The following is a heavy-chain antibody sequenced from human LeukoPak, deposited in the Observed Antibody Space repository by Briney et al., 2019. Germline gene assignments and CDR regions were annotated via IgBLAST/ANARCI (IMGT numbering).Heavy chain of an antibody. CDR2: ISGSGDST. CDR1: GFTLSDYY. D-gene: IGHD2-2*01. V-gene: IGHV3-23*01. J-gene: IGHJ6*02. CDR3: ARDRLYCSSTSCQNYYYYGMDV. Sequence: PGGSLRLSCAASGFTLSDYYMNWVRQAPGKGLEWVSGISGSGDSTYYANSVKGRFTISRANSKNTVYLQMNSLRAEDTAVYYCARDRLYCSSTSCQNYYYYGMDVWGQGTTVTVSS.